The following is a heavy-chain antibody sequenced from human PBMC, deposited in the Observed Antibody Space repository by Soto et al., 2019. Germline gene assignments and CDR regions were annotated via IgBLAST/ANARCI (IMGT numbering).Heavy chain of an antibody. CDR3: AKEQGTGSGSYYDY. CDR2: INHSGST. D-gene: IGHD3-10*01. V-gene: IGHV4-34*01. J-gene: IGHJ4*02. CDR1: GGSFSGYY. Sequence: SETLSLTCAVYGGSFSGYYWSWIRQPPGKGLEWIGEINHSGSTNYNPSLKSRVTISVDTSKNQFSLKLSSVTAADTAVYYCAKEQGTGSGSYYDYWGQGTLVTVSS.